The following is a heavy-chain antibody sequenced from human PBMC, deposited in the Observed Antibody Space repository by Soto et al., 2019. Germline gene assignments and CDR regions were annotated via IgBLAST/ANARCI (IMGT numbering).Heavy chain of an antibody. CDR1: GYSFTSYW. CDR3: ARHTIVATDNCYYGMDV. Sequence: GESLKISCKGSGYSFTSYWIGWVRQMPGKGLEWMGIIYPGDSDTRYSPSFQGQVTISADKSISTAYLQWSSLKASDTAMYYCARHTIVATDNCYYGMDVWGQGTTVTVSS. V-gene: IGHV5-51*01. CDR2: IYPGDSDT. J-gene: IGHJ6*02. D-gene: IGHD5-12*01.